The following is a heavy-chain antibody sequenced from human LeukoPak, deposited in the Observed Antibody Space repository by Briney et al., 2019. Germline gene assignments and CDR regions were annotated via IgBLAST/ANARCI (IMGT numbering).Heavy chain of an antibody. V-gene: IGHV1-24*01. D-gene: IGHD2-15*01. J-gene: IGHJ2*01. CDR2: FDPANGGK. Sequence: ASVKASCKVSGNTLTEVSMHWVRQAPGKGLQWIGGFDPANGGKIYAQQFQGRVTMTEDTSTDTVYMELNSLRSEDTAVYYCVAEGCSGGICYPYFDLWGRGTLVIVSS. CDR3: VAEGCSGGICYPYFDL. CDR1: GNTLTEVS.